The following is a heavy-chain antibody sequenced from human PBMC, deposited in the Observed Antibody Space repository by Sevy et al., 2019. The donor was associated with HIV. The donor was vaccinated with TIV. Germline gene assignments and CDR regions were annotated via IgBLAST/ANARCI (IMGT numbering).Heavy chain of an antibody. Sequence: SETLSLTCAVSGYSISSGYYWGWIRQPPGKGLEWIGSIYHSGSTTYNPSLKSRVTISVDTSKNQFSLKLSSVTAADTAVYYCAGAAPGYYYAMDVWGQGTTVTVSS. J-gene: IGHJ6*02. CDR1: GYSISSGYY. D-gene: IGHD6-13*01. CDR3: AGAAPGYYYAMDV. CDR2: IYHSGST. V-gene: IGHV4-38-2*01.